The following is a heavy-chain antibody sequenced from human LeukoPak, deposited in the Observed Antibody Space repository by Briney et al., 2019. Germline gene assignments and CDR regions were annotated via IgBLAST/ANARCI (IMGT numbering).Heavy chain of an antibody. CDR3: ARGWYGWYFDL. CDR1: GGSISSYY. Sequence: SETLSLTCTVSGGSISSYYWSWIRQPPGKGLEWIGYIYYSGSTNYNPSPKSRVTISVDTSKNQFSLKLSSVTAADTAVYYCARGWYGWYFDLWGRGTLVTVSS. CDR2: IYYSGST. J-gene: IGHJ2*01. V-gene: IGHV4-59*01. D-gene: IGHD6-19*01.